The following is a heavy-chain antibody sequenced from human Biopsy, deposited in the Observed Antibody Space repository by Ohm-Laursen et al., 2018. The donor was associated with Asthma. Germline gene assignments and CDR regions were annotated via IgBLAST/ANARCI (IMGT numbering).Heavy chain of an antibody. J-gene: IGHJ6*02. Sequence: SSVKVSCKASGDSFSNYAISWVRQAPGQGLEWMGGLIPALGTPDHAQMFEGRVTITADESTSTAYMELSSLSSEDTAVYYCARGYSGSDRIVYYYSGLEVWGQGTTVTVSS. D-gene: IGHD5-12*01. CDR1: GDSFSNYA. CDR2: LIPALGTP. CDR3: ARGYSGSDRIVYYYSGLEV. V-gene: IGHV1-69*01.